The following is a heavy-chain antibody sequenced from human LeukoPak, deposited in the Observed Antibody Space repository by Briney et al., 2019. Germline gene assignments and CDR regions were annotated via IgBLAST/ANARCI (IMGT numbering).Heavy chain of an antibody. D-gene: IGHD3-16*01. Sequence: SETLSVTCTVSGGSISSYYWSWIRQPPGKGLEWIGYIYYSGSTNYKPSLKRRVTISVDTSKNQFSLKLSSVTAADTAVYYCARETSQKGAHYMDVWGKGTTVTISS. CDR1: GGSISSYY. V-gene: IGHV4-59*01. CDR3: ARETSQKGAHYMDV. J-gene: IGHJ6*03. CDR2: IYYSGST.